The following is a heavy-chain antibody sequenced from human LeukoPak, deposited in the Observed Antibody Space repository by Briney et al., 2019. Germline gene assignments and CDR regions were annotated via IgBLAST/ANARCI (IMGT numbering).Heavy chain of an antibody. CDR2: IYYSGST. J-gene: IGHJ4*02. Sequence: SETLSLTCTVSGGSISSSSYYWGWIRQPPGKGLEWIGSIYYSGSTYYNPSLKSRVTISVDTSKNQFSLKLSSVTAAVTAVYYCARQGRGLYYGSGSYVDYWGQGTLVTVSS. CDR1: GGSISSSSYY. CDR3: ARQGRGLYYGSGSYVDY. V-gene: IGHV4-39*01. D-gene: IGHD3-10*01.